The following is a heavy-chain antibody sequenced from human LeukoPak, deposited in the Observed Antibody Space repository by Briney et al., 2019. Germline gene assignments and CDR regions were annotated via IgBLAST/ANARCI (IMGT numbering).Heavy chain of an antibody. V-gene: IGHV4-39*07. CDR3: ARAYLEWLYNWFDP. D-gene: IGHD3-3*01. Sequence: SATLSLTCTVSGGSISSSSYYWGWIRQPPGKGLEWIGSIYYSGSTYYNPSLKSRVTISVDTSKNQFSLKLSSVTAADTAVYYCARAYLEWLYNWFDPWGQGTLVTVSS. J-gene: IGHJ5*02. CDR1: GGSISSSSYY. CDR2: IYYSGST.